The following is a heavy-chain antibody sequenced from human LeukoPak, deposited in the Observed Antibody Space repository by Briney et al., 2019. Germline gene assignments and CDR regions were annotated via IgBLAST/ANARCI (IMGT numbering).Heavy chain of an antibody. V-gene: IGHV1-2*02. D-gene: IGHD6-13*01. Sequence: ASVKVSCKASGYTFTGYYMHWVRQAPGQGVEWMGWINPNSGGTNYAQKFQGRVTMTRDTSINTAYMEVSRLRSDERAVYCFARESSAASVNYWGQGTLVTVFS. CDR3: ARESSAASVNY. CDR1: GYTFTGYY. CDR2: INPNSGGT. J-gene: IGHJ4*02.